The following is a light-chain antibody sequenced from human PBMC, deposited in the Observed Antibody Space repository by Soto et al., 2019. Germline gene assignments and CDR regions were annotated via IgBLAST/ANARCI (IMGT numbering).Light chain of an antibody. CDR3: CSYAGSYTYYV. CDR1: SSDVGGYNY. Sequence: QSVLTQPRSGSGFPGQSGTISCTGTSSDVGGYNYVSWYQQHPGKTPKLMIYDVSKRPSGVPDRFSGSKSGNTASLTIPGLQAEDEADYYCCSYAGSYTYYVFGTGTKVTV. V-gene: IGLV2-11*01. J-gene: IGLJ1*01. CDR2: DVS.